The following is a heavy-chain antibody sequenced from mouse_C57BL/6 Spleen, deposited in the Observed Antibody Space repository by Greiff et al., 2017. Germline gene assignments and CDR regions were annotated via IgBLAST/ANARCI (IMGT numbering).Heavy chain of an antibody. CDR1: GYTFTDHT. J-gene: IGHJ3*01. Sequence: VKLMESDAELVKPGASVKISCKVSGYTFTDHTIHWMKQRPEQGLEWIGYIYPTDGSTKYNEKFKGKATLTADKSSSTAYMQLNSLTSEYSAVDFCARGDYDYYFSWFAYWGQGTLVTVSA. CDR2: IYPTDGST. CDR3: ARGDYDYYFSWFAY. V-gene: IGHV1-78*01. D-gene: IGHD2-4*01.